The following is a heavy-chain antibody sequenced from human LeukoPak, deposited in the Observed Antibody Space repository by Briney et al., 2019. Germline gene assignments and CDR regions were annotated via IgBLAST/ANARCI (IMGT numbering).Heavy chain of an antibody. CDR1: GGSFSGYY. J-gene: IGHJ4*02. D-gene: IGHD6-19*01. CDR2: INHSGST. CDR3: ARDGAGYSSGWYDY. Sequence: PSETLSLTCAVYGGSFSGYYWSWIRQPPGKGLEWIGEINHSGSTNYNPSLKSRVTISVDTSKNQFSLKLSSVTAADTAVYYCARDGAGYSSGWYDYWGQGTLVTVSS. V-gene: IGHV4-34*01.